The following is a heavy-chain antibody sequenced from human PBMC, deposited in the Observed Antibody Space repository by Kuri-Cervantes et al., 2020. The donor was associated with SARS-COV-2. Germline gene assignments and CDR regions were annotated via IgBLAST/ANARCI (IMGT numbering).Heavy chain of an antibody. J-gene: IGHJ4*02. CDR1: GFLFSASA. V-gene: IGHV3-73*01. CDR3: VRIRAATVIADY. Sequence: GESLKISCEVSGFLFSASAIHWVRQGSGKGLEWVGRVRGKANNYATAYAATVKGRFTISRDDSKNMAYLQMNSLKTEDTATYYCVRIRAATVIADYWGQGTLVTVSS. D-gene: IGHD4-11*01. CDR2: VRGKANNYAT.